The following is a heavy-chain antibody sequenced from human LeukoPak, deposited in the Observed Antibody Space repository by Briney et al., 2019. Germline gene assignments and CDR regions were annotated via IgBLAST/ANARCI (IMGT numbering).Heavy chain of an antibody. CDR2: LSGNGGST. J-gene: IGHJ4*02. CDR3: AKDYGDSSTFDY. CDR1: GFSFSSYA. D-gene: IGHD4-17*01. V-gene: IGHV3-23*01. Sequence: GGSLRLSCAASGFSFSSYAMSWVRQAPGKGLEWVSTLSGNGGSTYYADSVKGRFTISRDNSKNTLYLQTSSLRVDDTAVYYCAKDYGDSSTFDYWGQGTLVTVSS.